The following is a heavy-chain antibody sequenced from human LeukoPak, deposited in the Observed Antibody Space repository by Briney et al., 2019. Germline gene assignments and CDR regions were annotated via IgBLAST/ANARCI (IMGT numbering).Heavy chain of an antibody. D-gene: IGHD6-13*01. V-gene: IGHV3-23*01. J-gene: IGHJ6*03. Sequence: GGSLRLSCAASGFTSNNYAMSWVRQAPGKGLEWVSAISGSGGNTYYADSGKGRFTISRENSKNPLYLQMSSLRTEETPVYYCAKSGPRSTWKFIYYHYVDVGGKGRTVTVSS. CDR1: GFTSNNYA. CDR3: AKSGPRSTWKFIYYHYVDV. CDR2: ISGSGGNT.